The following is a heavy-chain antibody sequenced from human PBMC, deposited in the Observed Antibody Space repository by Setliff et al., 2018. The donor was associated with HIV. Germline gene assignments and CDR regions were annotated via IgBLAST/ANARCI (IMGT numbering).Heavy chain of an antibody. CDR3: AKGPVTDSEVYFDY. CDR2: IWYDGSNK. Sequence: GSLRLSCAASGFTFSSYAMSWVRQAPGKGLEWVAVIWYDGSNKYYADSVKGRFTISRDSSKNTLYLQMNSLRAEDTAVYYCAKGPVTDSEVYFDYWGQGTLVTVSS. J-gene: IGHJ4*02. D-gene: IGHD4-4*01. V-gene: IGHV3-33*06. CDR1: GFTFSSYA.